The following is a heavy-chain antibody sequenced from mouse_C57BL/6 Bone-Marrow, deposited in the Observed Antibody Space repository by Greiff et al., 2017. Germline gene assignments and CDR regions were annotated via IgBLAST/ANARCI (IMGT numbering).Heavy chain of an antibody. CDR1: GYTFTSYT. CDR3: ARYVTYYAMDY. CDR2: INPSSGYT. J-gene: IGHJ4*01. V-gene: IGHV1-4*01. Sequence: VQLQQSGAELARPGASVKMSCKASGYTFTSYTMHWVKQRPGQGLEWIGYINPSSGYTKYNQKFKDKATLTADKSSSTAYMQLSSLTSEDSAVYYCARYVTYYAMDYWGQGTSVTVSS.